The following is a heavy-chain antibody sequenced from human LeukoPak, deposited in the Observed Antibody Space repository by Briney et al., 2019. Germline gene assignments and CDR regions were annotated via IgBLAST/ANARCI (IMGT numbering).Heavy chain of an antibody. CDR1: GGTFSSYA. Sequence: SVKVSCKASGGTFSSYAISWVRQAPGQGLEWMGGIIPIFGTANYAQKFQGRVTITTDESTSTAYMELSSLRSEDTAVYYCARGGHDYSNYNWFDPWGQGTLVTVSS. CDR2: IIPIFGTA. J-gene: IGHJ5*02. D-gene: IGHD4-11*01. V-gene: IGHV1-69*05. CDR3: ARGGHDYSNYNWFDP.